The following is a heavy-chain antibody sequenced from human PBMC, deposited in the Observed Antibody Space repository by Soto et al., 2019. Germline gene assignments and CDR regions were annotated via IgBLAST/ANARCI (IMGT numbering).Heavy chain of an antibody. V-gene: IGHV5-51*01. CDR1: GYSFTSDW. D-gene: IGHD2-15*01. J-gene: IGHJ6*02. Sequence: VGSLKISCKGSGYSFTSDWIGWVRQMPGKGLEWMGIIYPGDSDTRYSPSFQGQVTISADKSISTAYLQWSSLKASDTAMYYCARPGSSTLYGMDVWGQGTTVTVSS. CDR2: IYPGDSDT. CDR3: ARPGSSTLYGMDV.